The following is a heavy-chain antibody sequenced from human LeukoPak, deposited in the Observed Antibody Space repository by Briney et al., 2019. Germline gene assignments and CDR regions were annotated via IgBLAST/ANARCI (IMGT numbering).Heavy chain of an antibody. CDR3: AKEYCGGDCPTDVPDY. CDR1: GFTLSKHP. D-gene: IGHD2-21*02. CDR2: ISYDGSNK. Sequence: GGSLRLSCAASGFTLSKHPMYWVRQAPGKGLEWVAVISYDGSNKYYADSVKGRFTISRDNSKNTLYLQMNSLRAEDTAVYYCAKEYCGGDCPTDVPDYWGQGTLVTVSS. V-gene: IGHV3-30*18. J-gene: IGHJ4*02.